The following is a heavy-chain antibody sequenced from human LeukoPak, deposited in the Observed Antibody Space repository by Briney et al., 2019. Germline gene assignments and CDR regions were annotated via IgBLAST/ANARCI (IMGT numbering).Heavy chain of an antibody. CDR1: GFTFSSYS. Sequence: GGSLRLSCAASGFTFSSYSMNWVRQAPGKGLEWVSYISSSSSTIYYADSVKGRFTISRDNAKNSLYLQMNSLRAEDTALYYCAKVLYSYGPWPFDCWGQGTLVTVSS. V-gene: IGHV3-48*04. D-gene: IGHD5-18*01. J-gene: IGHJ4*02. CDR3: AKVLYSYGPWPFDC. CDR2: ISSSSSTI.